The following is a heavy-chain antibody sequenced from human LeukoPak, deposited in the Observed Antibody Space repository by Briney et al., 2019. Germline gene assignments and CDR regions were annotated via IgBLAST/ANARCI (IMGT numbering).Heavy chain of an antibody. CDR1: GFTFSSYA. V-gene: IGHV3-30-3*01. J-gene: IGHJ6*02. D-gene: IGHD5-12*01. CDR3: ARDPGVTLATDYGMDV. CDR2: ISYDGSNK. Sequence: PGGSLRLSCAASGFTFSSYAMHWVRQAPGKGLEWVAVISYDGSNKYYADSVKGRFTISSDNSKNTLYLQMNSLRAEDTAVYYCARDPGVTLATDYGMDVWGQGTTVTVSS.